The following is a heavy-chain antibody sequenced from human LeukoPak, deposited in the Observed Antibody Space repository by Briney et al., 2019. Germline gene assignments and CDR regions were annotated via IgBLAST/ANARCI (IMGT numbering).Heavy chain of an antibody. D-gene: IGHD6-13*01. V-gene: IGHV4-59*01. CDR3: ARDGAAGTAAFDI. CDR2: IYYSGST. CDR1: GGSISSYY. Sequence: SSETLSLTCTVSGGSISSYYWSWIRQPPGKGLEWIGYIYYSGSTNYNPSLKSRVTISVDTSKNQFSLKLSSVTAADTAVYYCARDGAAGTAAFDIWGQGTMVTVSS. J-gene: IGHJ3*02.